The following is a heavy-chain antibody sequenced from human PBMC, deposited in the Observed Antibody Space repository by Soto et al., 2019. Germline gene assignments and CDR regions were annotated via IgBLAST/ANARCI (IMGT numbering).Heavy chain of an antibody. D-gene: IGHD3-3*01. Sequence: VASVKVSCKASGYTFTNYGISWVRQAPGQGLEWMGWISAYNGNTNYAQKLQGRVTMTTDTSTSTAYMELRSLRSDDTAVYYCARDHPRGDFWSGYYTGRWFDPWGQGTLVTVSS. CDR1: GYTFTNYG. CDR2: ISAYNGNT. J-gene: IGHJ5*02. CDR3: ARDHPRGDFWSGYYTGRWFDP. V-gene: IGHV1-18*01.